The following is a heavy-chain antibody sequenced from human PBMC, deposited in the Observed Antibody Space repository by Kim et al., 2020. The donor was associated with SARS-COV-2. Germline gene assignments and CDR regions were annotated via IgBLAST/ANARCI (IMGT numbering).Heavy chain of an antibody. D-gene: IGHD3-10*01. CDR3: ARVQPPASTPHRGWFGDLCDYYYGMDV. Sequence: GGSLRLSCAASGFTFSSYSMNWVRQAPGKGLEWVSSISSSSSYIYYADSVKGRFTISRDNAKNSLYLQMNSLRAEDTAVYYCARVQPPASTPHRGWFGDLCDYYYGMDVWGQGTPVTVSS. J-gene: IGHJ6*02. CDR2: ISSSSSYI. V-gene: IGHV3-21*01. CDR1: GFTFSSYS.